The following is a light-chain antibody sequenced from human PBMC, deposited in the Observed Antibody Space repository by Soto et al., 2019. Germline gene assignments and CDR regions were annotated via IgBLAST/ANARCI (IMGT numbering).Light chain of an antibody. CDR3: QQRHMWPIT. V-gene: IGKV3-11*01. Sequence: EVVLPPYPVTLSLSPGERATLSCRASQSFRGLLAWYQQKPGQAPRLLIYDAYNRATGIPPRFSGSGSGTDFTLTIISLEPEDSAVYYCQQRHMWPITFGQGTRLDI. CDR2: DAY. CDR1: QSFRGL. J-gene: IGKJ5*01.